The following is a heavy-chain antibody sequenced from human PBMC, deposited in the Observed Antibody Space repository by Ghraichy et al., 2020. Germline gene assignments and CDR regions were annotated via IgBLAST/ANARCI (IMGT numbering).Heavy chain of an antibody. CDR3: ARETARPYYYDSSPDALDL. D-gene: IGHD3-22*01. CDR2: INWNGGST. CDR1: GFTFDDYG. Sequence: GGSLRLSCAASGFTFDDYGMSWVRQAPGKGLEWVSGINWNGGSTGYADSVKGRFTISRDNAKNSLYLQMNSLRAEDTALYHCARETARPYYYDSSPDALDLWGQGTLVPVFS. V-gene: IGHV3-20*01. J-gene: IGHJ3*01.